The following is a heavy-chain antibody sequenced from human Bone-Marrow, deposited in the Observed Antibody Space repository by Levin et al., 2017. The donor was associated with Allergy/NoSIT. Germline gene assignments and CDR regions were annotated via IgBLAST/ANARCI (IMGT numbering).Heavy chain of an antibody. J-gene: IGHJ4*02. CDR1: GFTVSSNY. Sequence: VGSLRLSCAASGFTVSSNYMSWVRQAPGKGPEWVSVIYSGGSTYYADSVKGRFTISRDNSKNTLYLQMNSLRAEDTAVYDCARGWFGELLSHWGQGTLVTVSS. CDR2: IYSGGST. D-gene: IGHD3-10*01. V-gene: IGHV3-53*01. CDR3: ARGWFGELLSH.